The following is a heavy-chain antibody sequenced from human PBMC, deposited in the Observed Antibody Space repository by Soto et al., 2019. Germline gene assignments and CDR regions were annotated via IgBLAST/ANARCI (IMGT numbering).Heavy chain of an antibody. Sequence: GGSLRLSCAASGFSFSRYWMHWVRQAPGKGLVWVSRINSDGSSTSYADSVKGRFTISRDNAKNTLYLQMNSLRAEDTAVYYCARDLVAASSFNYYYYGMDVWGQGTTVTVSS. D-gene: IGHD6-6*01. CDR2: INSDGSST. CDR3: ARDLVAASSFNYYYYGMDV. J-gene: IGHJ6*02. CDR1: GFSFSRYW. V-gene: IGHV3-74*01.